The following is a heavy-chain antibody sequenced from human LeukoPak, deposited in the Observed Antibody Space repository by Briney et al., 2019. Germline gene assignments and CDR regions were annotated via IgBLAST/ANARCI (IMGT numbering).Heavy chain of an antibody. D-gene: IGHD1-26*01. CDR1: GYMLTEVS. CDR3: AAERELIS. CDR2: FDPEDGET. J-gene: IGHJ5*02. V-gene: IGHV1-24*01. Sequence: GASVKVSCKVPGYMLTEVSIHWVRQAPGKGLEGMGSFDPEDGETIYAQKFQGRLSMTEDTSAATAYMELSSLRSEDTAVYFCAAERELISWGQGTLVTVSS.